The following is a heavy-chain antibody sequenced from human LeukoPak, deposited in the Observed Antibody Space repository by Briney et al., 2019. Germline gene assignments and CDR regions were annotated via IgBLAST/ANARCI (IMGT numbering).Heavy chain of an antibody. Sequence: GGSLRLSCEASGFIFSDYNMNWVRQAPGKGLEWLSFIDSSSSTIYYADSVKGRFTISRDNAKNSLYLQMNSLRAEDTAVYYCAVYCSSTSCYASGDGMGYWGQGTLVTVSS. V-gene: IGHV3-48*04. CDR3: AVYCSSTSCYASGDGMGY. CDR1: GFIFSDYN. D-gene: IGHD2-2*01. CDR2: IDSSSSTI. J-gene: IGHJ4*02.